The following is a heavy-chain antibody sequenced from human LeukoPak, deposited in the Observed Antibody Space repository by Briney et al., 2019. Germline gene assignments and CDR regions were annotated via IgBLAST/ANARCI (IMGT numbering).Heavy chain of an antibody. CDR3: ARGFEHTSGWYGDLDY. D-gene: IGHD6-19*01. CDR2: IYYRGNT. Sequence: PSETLSLTCTVSGGSISRHYWSWIRQPPGKGLEWIGYIYYRGNTEYNPSLESRVTISVDTSRTQFYLKLDSVTAADTAVYYCARGFEHTSGWYGDLDYWGQGTLVTVSS. CDR1: GGSISRHY. V-gene: IGHV4-59*11. J-gene: IGHJ4*02.